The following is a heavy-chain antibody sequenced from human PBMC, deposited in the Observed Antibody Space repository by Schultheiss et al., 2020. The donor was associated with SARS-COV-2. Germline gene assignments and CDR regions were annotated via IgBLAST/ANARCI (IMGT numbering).Heavy chain of an antibody. CDR3: ARGPHYSGSYYGMDV. V-gene: IGHV4-61*01. Sequence: SQTLSLTCTVSGGSVSSGSYYWSWIRQPPGKGLEWIGYIYYSGSTNYNPSLKSRVTISVDTSKNQFSLKLSSVTAADTAVYYCARGPHYSGSYYGMDVWGQGTTVTVSS. CDR2: IYYSGST. D-gene: IGHD1-26*01. CDR1: GGSVSSGSYY. J-gene: IGHJ6*02.